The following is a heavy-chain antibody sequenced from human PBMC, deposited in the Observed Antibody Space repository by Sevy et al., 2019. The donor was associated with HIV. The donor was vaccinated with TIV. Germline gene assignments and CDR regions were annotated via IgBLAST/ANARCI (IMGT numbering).Heavy chain of an antibody. J-gene: IGHJ4*02. Sequence: GGSLRLSCAASGFTFSSYSMNWVRQAPGKGLEWVSYISSNTSIIYYADSVKGRFTISRDNAKNSLYLQMNSLRDEDTAVYYCARDLGPYSSGWTDYWGQGTLVTVSS. CDR3: ARDLGPYSSGWTDY. CDR1: GFTFSSYS. V-gene: IGHV3-48*02. D-gene: IGHD6-19*01. CDR2: ISSNTSII.